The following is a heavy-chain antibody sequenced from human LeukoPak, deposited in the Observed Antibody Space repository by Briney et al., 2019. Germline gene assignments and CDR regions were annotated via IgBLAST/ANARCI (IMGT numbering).Heavy chain of an antibody. CDR1: GGSISSSSYY. J-gene: IGHJ4*02. Sequence: NSSETLSLTCTVSGGSISSSSYYWGWIRQPPGKGLEWIGEIYHSGSTNYNPSLKSRVTISVDKSKNQFSLKLSSVTAADTAVYYCASSSGWSRAIDYWGQGTLVTVSS. CDR2: IYHSGST. CDR3: ASSSGWSRAIDY. V-gene: IGHV4-39*07. D-gene: IGHD6-19*01.